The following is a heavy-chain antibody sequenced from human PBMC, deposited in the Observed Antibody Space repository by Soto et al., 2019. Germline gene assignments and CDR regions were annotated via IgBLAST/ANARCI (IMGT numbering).Heavy chain of an antibody. CDR2: IKEDGSER. Sequence: EVQLVESGGGLVQPGESLRLSCAASGFTFSSYWMSWVRQAPGKGLEWVANIKEDGSERYYVDSVKGRFTISRDNAKNSLYLQMNSLRAEDTAVYYCARATGADKEDYWGQGTLVTVSS. D-gene: IGHD3-10*01. CDR1: GFTFSSYW. V-gene: IGHV3-7*04. CDR3: ARATGADKEDY. J-gene: IGHJ4*02.